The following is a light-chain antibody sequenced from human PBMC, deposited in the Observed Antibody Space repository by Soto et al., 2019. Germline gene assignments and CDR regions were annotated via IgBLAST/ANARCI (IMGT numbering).Light chain of an antibody. CDR1: QSVSSN. CDR2: GAS. Sequence: EIVMTQSPATLSVSPGERATLSCRASQSVSSNLAWYQQKPGQAPRLLIYGASTSATGIPARYSGSGSGTEFTVNISSLQSEDFAVYYCQQYNNWRLTFGGGTKVEIK. V-gene: IGKV3-15*01. CDR3: QQYNNWRLT. J-gene: IGKJ4*01.